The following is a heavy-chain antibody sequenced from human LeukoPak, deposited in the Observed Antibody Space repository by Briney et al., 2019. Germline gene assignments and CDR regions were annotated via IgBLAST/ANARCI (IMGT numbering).Heavy chain of an antibody. J-gene: IGHJ4*02. CDR2: INHSGST. CDR1: GGTLSSSSYY. D-gene: IGHD1-26*01. Sequence: SETLSLTCTVSGGTLSSSSYYWSWIRQPPGKGLEWIGEINHSGSTNYNASLKSRVTISVDTSKNQFSLKLSSVTAADTAVYYCARHARGAPPRYWGQGTLVTVSS. V-gene: IGHV4-39*01. CDR3: ARHARGAPPRY.